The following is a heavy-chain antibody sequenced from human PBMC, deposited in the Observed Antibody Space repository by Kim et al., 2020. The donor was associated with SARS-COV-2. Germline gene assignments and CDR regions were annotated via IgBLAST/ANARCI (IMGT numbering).Heavy chain of an antibody. D-gene: IGHD4-17*01. V-gene: IGHV4-31*02. Sequence: RTYYNPSLKSRVTISVDTSKNQFSLKLSSVTAADTAVYYCARGGDYGPWHWGQGTLVTVSS. CDR3: ARGGDYGPWH. J-gene: IGHJ4*02. CDR2: RT.